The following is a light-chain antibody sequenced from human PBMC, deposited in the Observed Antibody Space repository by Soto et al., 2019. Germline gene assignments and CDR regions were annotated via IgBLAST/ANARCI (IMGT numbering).Light chain of an antibody. CDR2: DVN. CDR3: TSYASGSSHVV. V-gene: IGLV2-14*01. CDR1: SSEIGGYDY. J-gene: IGLJ2*01. Sequence: QSALTQPASVSGSPGQSITLSCTGTSSEIGGYDYVSWYQRHPGKAPELIIYDVNNRPSGVSNRFSGSKSGNTASLTISGLKAEDEADYYCTSYASGSSHVVFGGGTKLTVL.